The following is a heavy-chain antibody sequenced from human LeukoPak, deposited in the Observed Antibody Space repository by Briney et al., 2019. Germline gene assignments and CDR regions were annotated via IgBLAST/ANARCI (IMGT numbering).Heavy chain of an antibody. CDR2: IYPGDSDT. Sequence: HGESLKISCKGSRYSFTTYWIGWVRQMPGKGLEWMGIIYPGDSDTRYSPSFQGQVTISVDKSISTAYLQWSSLKASDTAMYYRARLHSSIWTGDYWGQGTLVTVSS. J-gene: IGHJ4*02. CDR1: RYSFTTYW. V-gene: IGHV5-51*01. CDR3: ARLHSSIWTGDY. D-gene: IGHD2-2*01.